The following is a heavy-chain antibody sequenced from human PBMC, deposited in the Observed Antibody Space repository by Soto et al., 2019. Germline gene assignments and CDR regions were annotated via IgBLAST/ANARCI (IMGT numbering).Heavy chain of an antibody. CDR3: ARGGAVAAHGLGGFDY. V-gene: IGHV1-2*04. Sequence: ASVKVSCKASGYTFTGYYMHWVRQAPGQGLEWMGWINPNSGGTNYAQKFQGWVTMTRDTSISTAYMELSRLRSDDTAVYYCARGGAVAAHGLGGFDYWGKGTLVTVS. J-gene: IGHJ4*02. CDR1: GYTFTGYY. D-gene: IGHD6-19*01. CDR2: INPNSGGT.